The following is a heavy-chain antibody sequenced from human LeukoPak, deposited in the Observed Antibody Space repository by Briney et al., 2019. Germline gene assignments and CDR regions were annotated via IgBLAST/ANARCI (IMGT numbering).Heavy chain of an antibody. CDR1: GGSISSYY. CDR3: ARVSAVISFDY. V-gene: IGHV4-59*01. D-gene: IGHD2-21*01. Sequence: PSETLCLTCTVSGGSISSYYWSWIRQPPGKGLEWIGYIYYSGSTNYNPSLKSRVTISVDTSKNQFSLKLSSVTAADTAVYYCARVSAVISFDYWGQGTLVTVSS. J-gene: IGHJ4*02. CDR2: IYYSGST.